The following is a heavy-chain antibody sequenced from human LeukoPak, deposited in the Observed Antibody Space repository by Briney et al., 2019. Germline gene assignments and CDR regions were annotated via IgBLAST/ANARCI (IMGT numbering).Heavy chain of an antibody. CDR3: AKAKSYYDSSGYYFDY. V-gene: IGHV3-9*03. CDR1: GFTFDDYA. CDR2: ISWNSGSI. J-gene: IGHJ4*02. Sequence: GGSLRLSCAASGFTFDDYAMHWVRQAPGKGLGWVSGISWNSGSIGYADSVKGRFTISRDNAKNSLYLQMNSLRAEDMALYYCAKAKSYYDSSGYYFDYWGQGTLVTVSS. D-gene: IGHD3-22*01.